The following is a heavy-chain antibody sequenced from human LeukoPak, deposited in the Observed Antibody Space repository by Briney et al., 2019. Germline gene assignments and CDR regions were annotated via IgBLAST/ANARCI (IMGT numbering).Heavy chain of an antibody. V-gene: IGHV3-74*01. CDR1: GFTFSSYW. Sequence: PGGSLRLSCIASGFTFSSYWMHWVRQDPRKGLVWVSRINGDGRNINYADSVRGRFTISRDNAKNTPYLQMNSLRAEDTAVYYCARDEYDILTDYDYWGQGILVTVSS. J-gene: IGHJ4*02. CDR2: INGDGRNI. CDR3: ARDEYDILTDYDY. D-gene: IGHD3-9*01.